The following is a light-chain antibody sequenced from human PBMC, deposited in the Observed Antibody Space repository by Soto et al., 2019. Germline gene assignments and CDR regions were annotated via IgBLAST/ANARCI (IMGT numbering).Light chain of an antibody. V-gene: IGKV3-20*01. CDR2: AAS. CDR3: QHYGSSLWT. Sequence: EIMLTQSPGTLSLSPGERATLSCRASQSVSSSLLAWYQQKPGPAPRLLIYAASIRATGIPDRFSGSGSGTDFTLTISRLEPEDFAMYLCQHYGSSLWTFGQGTKVEIK. CDR1: QSVSSSL. J-gene: IGKJ1*01.